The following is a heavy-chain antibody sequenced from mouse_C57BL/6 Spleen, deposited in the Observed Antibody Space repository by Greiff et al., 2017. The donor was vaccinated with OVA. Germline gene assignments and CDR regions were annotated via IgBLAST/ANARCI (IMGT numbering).Heavy chain of an antibody. D-gene: IGHD3-2*02. J-gene: IGHJ3*01. CDR3: TTVTAQASWFAY. CDR2: IDPEDGDT. Sequence: EVQLQQSGAELVRPGASVKLSCTASGFNIKDYYMHWVKQRPEQGLEWIGRIDPEDGDTEYAPKFQGKATMTADTSSNTAYLQLSSLTSEDTAVYYCTTVTAQASWFAYRGQGTLVTVSA. V-gene: IGHV14-1*01. CDR1: GFNIKDYY.